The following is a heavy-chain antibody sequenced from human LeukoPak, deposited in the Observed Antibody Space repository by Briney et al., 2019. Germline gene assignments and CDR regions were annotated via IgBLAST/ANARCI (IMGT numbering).Heavy chain of an antibody. V-gene: IGHV4-30-2*01. CDR1: GGSISSGDYF. D-gene: IGHD3-16*01. CDR2: IYRSGST. J-gene: IGHJ4*02. CDR3: ARDIWGSYAFDY. Sequence: SETLSLTCTVSGGSISSGDYFWSWIRQPPGKGLEWIGHIYRSGSTYYNPSLNSRVTMSVDTSKNQFSLKLSSVTAADTAVYYCARDIWGSYAFDYWGQGTLVTVSS.